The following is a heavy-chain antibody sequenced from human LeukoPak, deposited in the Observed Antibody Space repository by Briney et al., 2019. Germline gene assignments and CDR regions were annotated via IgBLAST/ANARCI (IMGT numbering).Heavy chain of an antibody. CDR3: ARGNAN. CDR1: GGSINSYY. J-gene: IGHJ4*02. CDR2: ISYSGST. Sequence: SETLSLTCTVSGGSINSYYWSWIRQPPGKGLEWIGYISYSGSTNYNPSLKSRVSISLDKSKNQFFLKLSSVTAADTALYYCARGNANWGQGTLVAVSS. V-gene: IGHV4-59*01.